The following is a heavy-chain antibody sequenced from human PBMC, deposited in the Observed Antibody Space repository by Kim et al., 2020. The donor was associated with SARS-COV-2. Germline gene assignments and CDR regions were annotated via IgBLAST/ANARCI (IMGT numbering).Heavy chain of an antibody. CDR1: GGSISSYY. V-gene: IGHV4-59*01. CDR3: ARVVRGALDY. Sequence: SETLSLTCTVSGGSISSYYWSWIRQPPGKGLEWIGYIYYSGSTNYNPSLKSRVTISVDTSKNQFSLKLSSVTAADTAVYYCARVVRGALDYWGQGTLVTVSS. J-gene: IGHJ4*02. D-gene: IGHD3-10*01. CDR2: IYYSGST.